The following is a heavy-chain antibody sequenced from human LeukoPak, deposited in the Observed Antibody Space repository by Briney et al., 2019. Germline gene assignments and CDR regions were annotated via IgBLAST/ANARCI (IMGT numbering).Heavy chain of an antibody. V-gene: IGHV4-4*07. CDR2: IYTSGST. CDR1: GGSISSYY. J-gene: IGHJ4*02. Sequence: SETLSLTCTVSGGSISSYYWSWIRQPAGKGLEWIGRIYTSGSTNYNASLKSRVSMSVDTSKNQFSLKLSSVTAADTAVFYSARENSGSYREFDYWGQGTLVTVSS. D-gene: IGHD1-26*01. CDR3: ARENSGSYREFDY.